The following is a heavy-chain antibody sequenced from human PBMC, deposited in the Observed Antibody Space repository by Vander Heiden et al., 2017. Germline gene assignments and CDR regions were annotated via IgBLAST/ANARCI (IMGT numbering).Heavy chain of an antibody. CDR2: ISYDGSNK. CDR3: ARSDYSEPDYYYYGMDV. D-gene: IGHD2-15*01. CDR1: GFTLRSYA. V-gene: IGHV3-30-3*01. J-gene: IGHJ6*02. Sequence: QVQLVESGGGVVQPGRSLRLSCAASGFTLRSYANQRGRQAPGKGLGWVAVISYDGSNKYYADSVKGRFTISRDNSKNTLYLQMNSLRAEDTAVYYCARSDYSEPDYYYYGMDVWGQGTTVTVSS.